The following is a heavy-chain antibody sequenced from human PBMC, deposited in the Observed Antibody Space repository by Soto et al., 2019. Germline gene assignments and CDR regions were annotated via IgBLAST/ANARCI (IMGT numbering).Heavy chain of an antibody. CDR3: ARWSFLDY. D-gene: IGHD1-26*01. Sequence: EVQLLESGGGVVRPGGSLRLSCAASGFSFTSYALSWVRQAPGKGLEWVSTISGSDGKTYYADSVKGRFSISRDTSKTTLYLQMNSLRVEDTAVYYCARWSFLDYWGQGTRVTVS. V-gene: IGHV3-23*01. CDR2: ISGSDGKT. CDR1: GFSFTSYA. J-gene: IGHJ4*02.